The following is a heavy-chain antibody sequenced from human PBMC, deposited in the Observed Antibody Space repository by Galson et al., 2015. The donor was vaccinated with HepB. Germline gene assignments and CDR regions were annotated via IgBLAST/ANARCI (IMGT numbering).Heavy chain of an antibody. Sequence: SLRLSCAASGFTVSSNYMSWVRQAPGKGLEWVSVIYSGGSTYYADSVKGRFTTSRDNSKNTLYLQMNSLRAEDTAVYYCASDILTGYLTPLGMDVWGQGTTVTVSS. CDR2: IYSGGST. CDR1: GFTVSSNY. CDR3: ASDILTGYLTPLGMDV. J-gene: IGHJ6*02. V-gene: IGHV3-66*01. D-gene: IGHD3-9*01.